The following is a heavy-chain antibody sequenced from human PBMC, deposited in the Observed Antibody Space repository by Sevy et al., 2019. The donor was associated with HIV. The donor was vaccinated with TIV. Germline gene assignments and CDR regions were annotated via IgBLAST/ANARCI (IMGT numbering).Heavy chain of an antibody. CDR3: AGENAWGRGYS. D-gene: IGHD1-26*01. J-gene: IGHJ4*02. CDR1: GFTFSANW. V-gene: IGHV4-59*08. CDR2: IYYNGHI. Sequence: ESLKISCAASGFTFSANWMNWVRQAPGKGLEWIANIYYNGHINYNPSLKSRVTLSLDTSKNQFSLRLSSVTAADTAMYYCAGENAWGRGYSWGQGTLVTVSS.